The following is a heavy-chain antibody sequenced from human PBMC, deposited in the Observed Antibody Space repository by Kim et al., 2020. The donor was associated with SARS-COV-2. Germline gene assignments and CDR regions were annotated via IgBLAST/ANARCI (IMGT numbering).Heavy chain of an antibody. CDR3: AKFMVRGATYYYYGMDV. V-gene: IGHV3-43*01. Sequence: VNGRFTISRDNSKNARSLQMNSLRTEDTALYYCAKFMVRGATYYYYGMDVWGQGTTVTVSS. J-gene: IGHJ6*02. D-gene: IGHD3-10*01.